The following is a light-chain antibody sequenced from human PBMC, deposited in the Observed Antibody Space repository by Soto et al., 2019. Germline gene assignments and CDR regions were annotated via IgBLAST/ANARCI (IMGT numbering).Light chain of an antibody. J-gene: IGKJ2*01. CDR1: QSVSSN. V-gene: IGKV3-15*01. CDR3: QQYNNWPPHGET. CDR2: GAS. Sequence: EIVMTQSPATLSVSPGERATLSCRASQSVSSNLAWYQQKPGQAPRLLIYGASTRATGIPARFSGSGSGTEFTLTISSLQSEDFAVYYCQQYNNWPPHGETFGQGTKLEIK.